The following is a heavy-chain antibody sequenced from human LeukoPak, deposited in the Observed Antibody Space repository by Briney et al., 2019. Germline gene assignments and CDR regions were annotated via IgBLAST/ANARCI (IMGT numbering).Heavy chain of an antibody. Sequence: QPGGSLRLSCAASGFTFSSYAMSWVRQAPGKGLVWVSRINRDGSTTKYEDSVKGRFTVSRDNAKNTLNLQMNSLRAEDTAVYYCARDKKSGESSEIDYWGQGNLVTVSS. CDR1: GFTFSSYA. CDR3: ARDKKSGESSEIDY. J-gene: IGHJ4*02. CDR2: INRDGSTT. V-gene: IGHV3-74*03. D-gene: IGHD3-10*01.